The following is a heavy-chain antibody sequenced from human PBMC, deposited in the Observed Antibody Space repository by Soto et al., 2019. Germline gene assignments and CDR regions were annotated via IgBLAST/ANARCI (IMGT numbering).Heavy chain of an antibody. D-gene: IGHD3-22*01. V-gene: IGHV4-34*01. CDR3: ARDRITYYYDSSGYYSPSISGRRSDAFDI. CDR1: GGSFSGYY. CDR2: INHSGST. J-gene: IGHJ3*02. Sequence: PSETLSLTCAVYGGSFSGYYWSWIRQPPGKGLEWIGEINHSGSTNYNPSLKSRVTISVDTSKNQFSLKLSSVTAADTAVYYCARDRITYYYDSSGYYSPSISGRRSDAFDIWGQGTMVTVSS.